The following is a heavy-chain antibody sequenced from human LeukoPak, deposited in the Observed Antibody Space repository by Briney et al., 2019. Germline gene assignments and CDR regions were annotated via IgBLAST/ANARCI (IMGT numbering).Heavy chain of an antibody. CDR3: ARLGIVGAMDY. Sequence: PSETLSLTCTVSGGSISSHYWSWIRQPPGKGLEWIGYIYYSGSTNYNPSLKSRVTISVDTSKNQFSLKPSSVTAADTAVYYCARLGIVGAMDYWGQGTLVTVSS. V-gene: IGHV4-59*11. D-gene: IGHD1-26*01. J-gene: IGHJ4*02. CDR1: GGSISSHY. CDR2: IYYSGST.